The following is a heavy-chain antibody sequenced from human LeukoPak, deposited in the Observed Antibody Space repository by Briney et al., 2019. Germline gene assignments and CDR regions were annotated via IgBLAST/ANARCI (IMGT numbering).Heavy chain of an antibody. D-gene: IGHD6-19*01. CDR2: ISAYNGNT. CDR3: ARSPHVGSGWYVRDYYYGMDV. J-gene: IGHJ6*02. Sequence: ASVKVSCKASGYTFTSYGISWVRQAPGQGLEWMGWISAYNGNTIYAQKLQGRVTMTTDTSTSTAYMELRSLRSDDTAVYYCARSPHVGSGWYVRDYYYGMDVWGQGTTVTVSS. V-gene: IGHV1-18*01. CDR1: GYTFTSYG.